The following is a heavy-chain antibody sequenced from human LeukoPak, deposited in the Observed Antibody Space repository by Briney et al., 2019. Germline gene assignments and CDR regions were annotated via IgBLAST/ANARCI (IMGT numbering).Heavy chain of an antibody. CDR1: GYTFTGYY. J-gene: IGHJ4*02. CDR3: ARARGYVEWLYRPYYFDY. V-gene: IGHV1-2*02. Sequence: ASVKVSCKASGYTFTGYYMHWVRQAPGQGLEWMGWINPNSGGTNYAQKFQGRVTMTRDTSISTAYMELSRLRSDDTAVYYCARARGYVEWLYRPYYFDYWGQGTLVTVSS. D-gene: IGHD3-3*01. CDR2: INPNSGGT.